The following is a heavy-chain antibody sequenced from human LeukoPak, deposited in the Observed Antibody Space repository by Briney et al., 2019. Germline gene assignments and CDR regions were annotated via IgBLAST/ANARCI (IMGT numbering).Heavy chain of an antibody. Sequence: ASVKVSCKASGYTFTGYYMHWVRQAPGQGLEWMGRINPNSGGTNYAQKFQGRVTMTRDTSISTAYMELSSLRSEDTAVYYCARGPYPYCSSTSCYSYWGQGTLVTVSS. J-gene: IGHJ4*02. D-gene: IGHD2-2*01. CDR2: INPNSGGT. CDR3: ARGPYPYCSSTSCYSY. V-gene: IGHV1-2*06. CDR1: GYTFTGYY.